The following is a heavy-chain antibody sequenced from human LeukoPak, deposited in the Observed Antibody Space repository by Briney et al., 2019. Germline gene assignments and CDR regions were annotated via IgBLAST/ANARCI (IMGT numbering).Heavy chain of an antibody. V-gene: IGHV3-30*02. CDR1: GFTFSSSG. J-gene: IGHJ2*01. Sequence: GGSLRLSCAASGFTFSSSGMHWVRQAPGKGLEWVAFIRYDGSNKYYADSVKGRFTISRDNSKNTLYPQMNSLRAEDTAVYYCAREERDGYNYYWYFDLWGRGTLVTVSS. D-gene: IGHD5-24*01. CDR3: AREERDGYNYYWYFDL. CDR2: IRYDGSNK.